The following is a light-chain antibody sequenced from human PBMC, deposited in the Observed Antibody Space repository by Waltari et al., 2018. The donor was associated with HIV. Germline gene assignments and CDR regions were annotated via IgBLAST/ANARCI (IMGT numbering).Light chain of an antibody. CDR2: EVT. V-gene: IGLV2-14*01. Sequence: QPALTQPASVSGSPGQSITISCTGPLRYIGGLHLVSWFQQHPGRAPKLLISEVTYRPSGVSDRFSASKSGNTASLTISGLQAEDEADYYCSSYAPAFSLMFGGGTKVTVL. CDR3: SSYAPAFSLM. CDR1: LRYIGGLHL. J-gene: IGLJ3*02.